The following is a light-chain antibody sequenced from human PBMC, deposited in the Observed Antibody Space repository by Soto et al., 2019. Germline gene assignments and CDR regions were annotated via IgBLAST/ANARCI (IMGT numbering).Light chain of an antibody. J-gene: IGLJ2*01. V-gene: IGLV2-23*02. CDR1: TSDVAYYDL. Sequence: QSALTQPASVSGSPGQSIIISCAGTTSDVAYYDLVSWYQQHPGRAPKLLIYEVDKRPSGISVRFSGSKSGATASLTISGLLPEDEAVYFCCTYAGHVPKFGGGTKLTVL. CDR2: EVD. CDR3: CTYAGHVPK.